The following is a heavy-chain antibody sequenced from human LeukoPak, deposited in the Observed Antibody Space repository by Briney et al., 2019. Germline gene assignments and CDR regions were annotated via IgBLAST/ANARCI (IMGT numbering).Heavy chain of an antibody. CDR2: IYYSGPT. J-gene: IGHJ4*02. D-gene: IGHD6-19*01. CDR1: GGSISISNYY. CDR3: ARPAVTGTVDY. Sequence: SETLSLTCTVSGGSISISNYYWGWISQPPGKGLEWIASIYYSGPTYYNPSLKSRVTIFVDTSRNKFSLKLSSLTAADTAVYYCARPAVTGTVDYWGQGTLVTVSS. V-gene: IGHV4-39*01.